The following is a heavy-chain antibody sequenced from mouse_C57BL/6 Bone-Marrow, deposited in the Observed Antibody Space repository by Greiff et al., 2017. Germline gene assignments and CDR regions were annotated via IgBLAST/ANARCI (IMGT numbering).Heavy chain of an antibody. Sequence: DVKLQESGPVLVKPGASVKMSCKASGYTFTDYYMNWVKQSHGKSLEWIGVINPYNGGTSYNQKFKGKATLTVDKSSSTAYMELNSLTSEDSAVYYCARKVYYYAMDYWGQGTSVTVSS. D-gene: IGHD2-14*01. J-gene: IGHJ4*01. CDR2: INPYNGGT. CDR1: GYTFTDYY. V-gene: IGHV1-19*01. CDR3: ARKVYYYAMDY.